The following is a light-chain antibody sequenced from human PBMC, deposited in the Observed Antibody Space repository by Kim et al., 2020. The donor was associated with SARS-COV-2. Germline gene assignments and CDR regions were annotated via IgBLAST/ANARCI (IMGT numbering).Light chain of an antibody. V-gene: IGKV3-11*01. J-gene: IGKJ3*01. CDR1: QSVSSY. CDR3: QQLSNWPPAGIT. Sequence: EIVLTQSPATLSLSPGERATLSCRASQSVSSYLAWYQQKPGQAPRLLIYDASNRATGIPARFSGSGSGTDFTLTISSLEPEDFAVYYCQQLSNWPPAGITFGPGTKVDIK. CDR2: DAS.